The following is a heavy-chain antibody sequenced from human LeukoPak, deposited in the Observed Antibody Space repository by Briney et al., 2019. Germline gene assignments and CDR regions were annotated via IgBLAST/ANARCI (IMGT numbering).Heavy chain of an antibody. CDR1: GFTFSSSG. V-gene: IGHV3-30*02. Sequence: GGSLRLSCAASGFTFSSSGMHWVRQAPGKGLAWVAFIGHEGSNKYYADSVKGRFTISRDDSKNTLYLQMNSLRTEDTALYYCAKARSSTSYGAFDIWGQGTMVTVSS. CDR2: IGHEGSNK. D-gene: IGHD2-2*01. J-gene: IGHJ3*02. CDR3: AKARSSTSYGAFDI.